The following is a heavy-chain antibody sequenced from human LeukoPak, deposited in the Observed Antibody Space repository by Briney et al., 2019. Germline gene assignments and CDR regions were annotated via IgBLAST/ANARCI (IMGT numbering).Heavy chain of an antibody. D-gene: IGHD6-19*01. V-gene: IGHV1-18*04. J-gene: IGHJ4*02. CDR2: ISAYNGNT. Sequence: ASVKVSCKASGYTFTSYGISWVRQAPGQGLEWIGWISAYNGNTNYAQKLQGRVTMTTDTSTSTAYMELRSLRSDDTAVYYCARGLVIAVAGPFFDYWGQGTLVTVSS. CDR3: ARGLVIAVAGPFFDY. CDR1: GYTFTSYG.